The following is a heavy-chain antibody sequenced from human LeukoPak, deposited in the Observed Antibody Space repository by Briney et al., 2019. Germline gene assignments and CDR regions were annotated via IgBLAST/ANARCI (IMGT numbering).Heavy chain of an antibody. D-gene: IGHD3-16*01. CDR3: ARGGFYTDWFDP. CDR1: GFNATSNY. J-gene: IGHJ5*02. CDR2: IYAGGTT. V-gene: IGHV3-53*04. Sequence: GGSLRLSCAASGFNATSNYMSWVRQAPGKGLEWVSVIYAGGTTYYADSVKGRFTMSRHNSKNTLFLQMDSLRAEDTAVYYCARGGFYTDWFDPWGQGTLVTVSS.